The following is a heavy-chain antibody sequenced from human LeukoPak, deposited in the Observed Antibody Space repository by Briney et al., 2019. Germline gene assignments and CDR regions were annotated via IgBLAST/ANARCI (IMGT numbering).Heavy chain of an antibody. CDR3: AKGREQQLDEAYYFDY. CDR1: GFTFTYVA. V-gene: IGHV3-23*01. CDR2: ISGSGGST. J-gene: IGHJ4*02. D-gene: IGHD6-13*01. Sequence: GGSLRLSCDASGFTFTYVAMSWVRQAPGKGLEWVSAISGSGGSTYYADSVKGRFTISRDNSKNTLYLQMNSLRAEDTAVYYCAKGREQQLDEAYYFDYWGQGTLVTVSS.